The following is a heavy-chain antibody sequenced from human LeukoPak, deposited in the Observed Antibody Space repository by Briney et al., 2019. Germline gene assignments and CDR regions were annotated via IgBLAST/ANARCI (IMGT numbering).Heavy chain of an antibody. Sequence: PGGSLRLSCAASGFTFSSYAMHWVRQAPGKGLEWVSLISWDGGSTYYADSVKGRFTISRDNAKNSLFLQMSSLRVEDTAIYYCARDYVWGSSESDYWGQGTLVTVSS. CDR3: ARDYVWGSSESDY. J-gene: IGHJ4*02. V-gene: IGHV3-43D*04. CDR1: GFTFSSYA. D-gene: IGHD7-27*01. CDR2: ISWDGGST.